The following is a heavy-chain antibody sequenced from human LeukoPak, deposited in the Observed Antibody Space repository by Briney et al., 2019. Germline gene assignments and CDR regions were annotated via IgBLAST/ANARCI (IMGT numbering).Heavy chain of an antibody. J-gene: IGHJ4*02. D-gene: IGHD1-26*01. V-gene: IGHV3-30*02. CDR1: GFTFSSYG. CDR3: AKRDVSGNLFDY. CDR2: IAYDGSNK. Sequence: GGSLRPSCAASGFTFSSYGMHWVRQAPGKGLEWVAFIAYDGSNKYYADSVKGRFTISRDNSKNTFYLQMNSLRAEDTAVYFCAKRDVSGNLFDYWGQGALATVSS.